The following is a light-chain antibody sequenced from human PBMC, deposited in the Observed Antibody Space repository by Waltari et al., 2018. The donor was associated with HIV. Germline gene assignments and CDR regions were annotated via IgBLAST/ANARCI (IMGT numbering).Light chain of an antibody. CDR2: WAS. V-gene: IGKV4-1*01. J-gene: IGKJ2*03. CDR3: QQYYTTPQS. Sequence: DIVLTQSPDSMAGSLGARATVNCTSSQTVLYSSDNRDYLAWYQVRPGQPPQLLIYWASTRQSGVPDRFSGSGSGTHFTLTISSLQAEDVAIYYCQQYYTTPQSFGQGTRLEI. CDR1: QTVLYSSDNRDY.